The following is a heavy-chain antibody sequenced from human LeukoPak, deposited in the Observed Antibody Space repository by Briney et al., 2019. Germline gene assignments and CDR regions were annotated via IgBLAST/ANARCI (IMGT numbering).Heavy chain of an antibody. CDR3: VRDRELTY. J-gene: IGHJ4*02. Sequence: SQTLSLTCTVSDVSISIYYWSWIRQPPGKGLEWIGYIYNSGSTIYNPSLKSRVTISADTSKNQFSLKLSSMTAADTAVYYCVRDRELTYWGQGTLVTVSS. CDR2: IYNSGST. V-gene: IGHV4-59*01. CDR1: DVSISIYY. D-gene: IGHD5-24*01.